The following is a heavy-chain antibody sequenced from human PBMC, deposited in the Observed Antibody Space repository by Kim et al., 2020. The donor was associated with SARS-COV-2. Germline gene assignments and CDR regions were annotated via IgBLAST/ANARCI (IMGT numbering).Heavy chain of an antibody. CDR1: GYTFTSYG. CDR3: TRDVPSNYYDYAMDV. D-gene: IGHD4-4*01. Sequence: ASVKVSCKASGYTFTSYGIRWVRQAPGQGLEWMGWVGAYNGNTNYAQKFQGRVAMTTDTSTSTAYMELRSLTPDDTAVYFCTRDVPSNYYDYAMDVWGQGTTVTVSS. CDR2: VGAYNGNT. J-gene: IGHJ6*02. V-gene: IGHV1-18*04.